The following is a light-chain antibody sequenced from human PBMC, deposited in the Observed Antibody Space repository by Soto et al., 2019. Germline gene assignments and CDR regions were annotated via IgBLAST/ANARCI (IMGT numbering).Light chain of an antibody. CDR1: LDIRND. J-gene: IGKJ1*01. CDR2: DAS. CDR3: LQHKSYPWT. V-gene: IGKV1-17*01. Sequence: DIQVTQSPSSLSASVGDRVSITCRASLDIRNDLDWYQQKPGKAPKRLIYDASTLQSGVPSRFSGAGSGAELTLTVNGLQSEDFATYFCLQHKSYPWTFGQGTKVEL.